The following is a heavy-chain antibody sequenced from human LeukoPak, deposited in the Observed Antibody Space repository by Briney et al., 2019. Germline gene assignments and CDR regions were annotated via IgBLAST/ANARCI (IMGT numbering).Heavy chain of an antibody. CDR2: IYSGGST. Sequence: PGGSLRRSCAASGFTVSGNYMSWVRQAPGKGPEWVSVIYSGGSTYYADSVKGRFTISRDNSKNTLYLQMNSLRAEDTAVYYCAREFPEYSSSWYGYFDYWGQGTLVTVSS. D-gene: IGHD6-13*01. CDR3: AREFPEYSSSWYGYFDY. J-gene: IGHJ4*02. CDR1: GFTVSGNY. V-gene: IGHV3-53*01.